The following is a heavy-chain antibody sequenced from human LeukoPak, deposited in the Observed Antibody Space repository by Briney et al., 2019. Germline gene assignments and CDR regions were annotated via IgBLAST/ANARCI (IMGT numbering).Heavy chain of an antibody. CDR2: IYISGST. Sequence: SETLSLTCTVSGGSISSYYWSWIRQPAGKGLEWIGRIYISGSTNYNPSLKSRVTMSVDTSKNQFSLKLSSVTAADTAVYYCARSREGYFYDSSGYLFDPWAREPWSPSPQ. CDR3: ARSREGYFYDSSGYLFDP. CDR1: GGSISSYY. D-gene: IGHD3-22*01. J-gene: IGHJ5*02. V-gene: IGHV4-4*07.